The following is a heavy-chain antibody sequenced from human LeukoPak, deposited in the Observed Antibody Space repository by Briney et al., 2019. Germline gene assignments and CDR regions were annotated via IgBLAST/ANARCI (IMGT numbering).Heavy chain of an antibody. CDR2: ISANNGNT. D-gene: IGHD3-10*01. CDR3: ARDRGRAPFDP. CDR1: GYTFTNYG. V-gene: IGHV1-18*01. Sequence: ASVKVSCKASGYTFTNYGLSWVRQAPGQGLEWMGWISANNGNTNYAQKLQGRVTMTTDTSTSTAYMELRSLRSDDTAVYYCARDRGRAPFDPWGQGTLVTVSS. J-gene: IGHJ5*02.